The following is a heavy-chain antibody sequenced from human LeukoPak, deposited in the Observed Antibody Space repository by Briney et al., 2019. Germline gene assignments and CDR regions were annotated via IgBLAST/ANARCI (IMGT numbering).Heavy chain of an antibody. CDR2: ISSSGSTI. D-gene: IGHD5-24*01. V-gene: IGHV3-48*03. Sequence: GGSLRLSCAASGFTFSNYEINWVRQAPGKGLEWVSCISSSGSTIYYADSVKGRFTISRDNAKNSLYLQMNSLRAEDTAVYYCATSIDGYNFLRAFDIWGQGTMVTVSS. J-gene: IGHJ3*02. CDR3: ATSIDGYNFLRAFDI. CDR1: GFTFSNYE.